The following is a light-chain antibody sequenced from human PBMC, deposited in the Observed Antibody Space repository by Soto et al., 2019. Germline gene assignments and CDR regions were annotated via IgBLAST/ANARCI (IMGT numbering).Light chain of an antibody. CDR2: GTS. V-gene: IGKV3-20*01. CDR1: QAVSSGY. Sequence: DITLTQSPYTLYLSPGGRATLSCRASQAVSSGYLAWYQQKTVQAPRFLIYGTSSWASGIPDRFSGSGSGTDFSLTISSLQPEDFAVYYCHQYGSSPTPLGEGTKV. J-gene: IGKJ1*01. CDR3: HQYGSSPTP.